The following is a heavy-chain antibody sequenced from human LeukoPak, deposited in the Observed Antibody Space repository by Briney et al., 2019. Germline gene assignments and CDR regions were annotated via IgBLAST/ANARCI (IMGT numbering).Heavy chain of an antibody. CDR1: GFTFSSYA. J-gene: IGHJ4*02. CDR2: ISGSGGST. CDR3: AKTAVPSAANLMEGEAYFDY. D-gene: IGHD2-2*01. V-gene: IGHV3-23*01. Sequence: PGGSLRLSCAASGFTFSSYAMSWVRQAPGKGLEWVSAISGSGGSTYYADSVKGRFTISRDNSKNTLYLQMNSLRAEDTAVYYCAKTAVPSAANLMEGEAYFDYWGQGTLVTVSS.